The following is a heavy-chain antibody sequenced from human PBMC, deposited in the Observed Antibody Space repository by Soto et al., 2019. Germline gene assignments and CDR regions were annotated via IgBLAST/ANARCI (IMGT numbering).Heavy chain of an antibody. V-gene: IGHV4-34*01. Sequence: QVQLQQWGAGLLKPSETLSLTCAANGGSVNSGNYYWSWIRQPPGKGLEWIGEMSHSGGTHFNPSLKSRVTISVDTSKNQFSLKMSSVTAADTALYYCARVERGTATTVVDAFDIWGPGTMVTVSS. J-gene: IGHJ3*02. CDR1: GGSVNSGNYY. CDR2: MSHSGGT. CDR3: ARVERGTATTVVDAFDI. D-gene: IGHD1-1*01.